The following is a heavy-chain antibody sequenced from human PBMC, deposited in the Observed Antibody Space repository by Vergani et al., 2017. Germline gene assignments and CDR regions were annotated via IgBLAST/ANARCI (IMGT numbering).Heavy chain of an antibody. CDR2: ISAYNGNT. CDR1: GYTFTSYG. Sequence: QVQLVQSGAAVKKPGASVKVSCKASGYTFTSYGISWVRQAPGQGLEWMGWISAYNGNTNYAQKFQGRVTITAEKSTSTAYMELRSLGSEDTAVYYCARGYRGYDLDYYYYGMDVGGQGTTVTVSS. V-gene: IGHV1-18*04. J-gene: IGHJ6*02. CDR3: ARGYRGYDLDYYYYGMDV. D-gene: IGHD5-12*01.